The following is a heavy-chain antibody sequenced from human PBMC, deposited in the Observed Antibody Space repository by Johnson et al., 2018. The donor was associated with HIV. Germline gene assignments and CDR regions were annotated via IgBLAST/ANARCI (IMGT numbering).Heavy chain of an antibody. V-gene: IGHV3-15*01. J-gene: IGHJ3*02. CDR3: TTDGGDDYVWGSYRYTHDAFDI. CDR2: IKSKTDGGTT. Sequence: VQLVESGGGVVQPGRSLRLSCAASGFTFSNAWMSWVRQAPGQGLEWVGRIKSKTDGGTTDYAAPVKGRFTISRDDSKNTLYLQMNSLKTEDTAVYYCTTDGGDDYVWGSYRYTHDAFDIWGQGTMVTVSS. D-gene: IGHD3-16*02. CDR1: GFTFSNAW.